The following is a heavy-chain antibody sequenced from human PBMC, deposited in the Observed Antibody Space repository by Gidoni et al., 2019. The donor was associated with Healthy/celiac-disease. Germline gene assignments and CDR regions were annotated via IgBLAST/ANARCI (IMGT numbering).Heavy chain of an antibody. V-gene: IGHV3-9*01. J-gene: IGHJ4*02. Sequence: EVQLVESGGGLVQHGRSLRLSCAASGFTFDDYAMHWVRQAPGKGLEWVSGMSWNSGSIGYADSVKGRFTISRDNAKNSLYLQMNSLRAEDTALYYCAKDIRSLMATIYFDYWGQGTLVTVSS. CDR3: AKDIRSLMATIYFDY. CDR2: MSWNSGSI. CDR1: GFTFDDYA. D-gene: IGHD5-12*01.